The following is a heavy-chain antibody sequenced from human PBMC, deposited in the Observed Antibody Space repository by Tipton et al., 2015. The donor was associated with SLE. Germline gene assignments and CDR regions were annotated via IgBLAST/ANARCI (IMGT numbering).Heavy chain of an antibody. CDR1: AGTFTGYY. CDR2: IDHTGST. D-gene: IGHD5-12*01. V-gene: IGHV4-34*08. CDR3: AKSGVGRCSYFHH. Sequence: TLSLTCKVSAGTFTGYYWHWVHQSPPKGLECIGEIDHTGSTNYNPALKSRVTISVDTSKTHFSLRQTSVTAADTADYYCAKSGVGRCSYFHHWGQGTLVSV. J-gene: IGHJ1*01.